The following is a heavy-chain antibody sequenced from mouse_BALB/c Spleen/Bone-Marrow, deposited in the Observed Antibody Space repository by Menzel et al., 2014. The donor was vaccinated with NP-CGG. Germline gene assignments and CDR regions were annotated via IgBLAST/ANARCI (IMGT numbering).Heavy chain of an antibody. CDR1: GYTFTSYT. CDR2: INPSSGYT. D-gene: IGHD2-4*01. CDR3: AIYDYDVRYFDV. Sequence: QVQLQQSGAELARPGASVKMSRKASGYTFTSYTMHWVKQRPGQGLEWIGYINPSSGYTNYNQKFKDKATLTADKSSSTAYMQLSSLTSEDSAVYYCAIYDYDVRYFDVWGAGTTVTVSS. J-gene: IGHJ1*01. V-gene: IGHV1-4*01.